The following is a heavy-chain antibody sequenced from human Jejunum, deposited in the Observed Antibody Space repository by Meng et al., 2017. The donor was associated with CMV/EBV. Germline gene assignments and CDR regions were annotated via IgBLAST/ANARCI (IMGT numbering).Heavy chain of an antibody. CDR3: ARGFLNGYQPFDY. V-gene: IGHV1-69*12. Sequence: QAQLMQSGAELKDPGSSTKVSCKSSGGSVNNYAFNWVRQAPGQGLEWMGGIIAIFKTPNYAQKFQGRLTITADESTGTSYMELTSLTSEDTAVYYCARGFLNGYQPFDYWGQGTLVTVSS. CDR1: GGSVNNYA. J-gene: IGHJ4*02. D-gene: IGHD5-24*01. CDR2: IIAIFKTP.